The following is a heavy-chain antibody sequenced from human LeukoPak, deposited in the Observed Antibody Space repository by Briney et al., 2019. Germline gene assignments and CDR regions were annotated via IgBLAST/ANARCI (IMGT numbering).Heavy chain of an antibody. D-gene: IGHD6-13*01. Sequence: SETLSLTCTVSGGSISSGSYYWSWIRQPAGQGLEWIGRIYTSGSTNYNPSLRSRVTISVDTTKHQFSLNLSSVPDAATPVYYCARAHRSSSWSYFDYWGQGTLVTVSS. V-gene: IGHV4-61*02. CDR2: IYTSGST. CDR1: GGSISSGSYY. J-gene: IGHJ4*02. CDR3: ARAHRSSSWSYFDY.